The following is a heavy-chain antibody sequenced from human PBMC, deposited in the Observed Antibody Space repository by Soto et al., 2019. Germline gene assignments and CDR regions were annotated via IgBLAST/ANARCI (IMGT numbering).Heavy chain of an antibody. CDR1: GFTFSSYA. CDR2: ISGSGGRT. CDR3: AKEWVQLERPDAFDI. J-gene: IGHJ3*02. D-gene: IGHD1-1*01. Sequence: GGSLRLSCAASGFTFSSYAMSWVRQAPGKGLEWVSAISGSGGRTYYADSVKGRFTISRDNSKNTLYLQMNSLRAEDTTVYYCAKEWVQLERPDAFDIWGQGTMVTVSS. V-gene: IGHV3-23*01.